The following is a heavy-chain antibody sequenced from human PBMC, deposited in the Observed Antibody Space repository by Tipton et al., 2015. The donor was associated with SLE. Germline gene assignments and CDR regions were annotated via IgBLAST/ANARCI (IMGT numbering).Heavy chain of an antibody. CDR1: GFTFSSYA. D-gene: IGHD3-3*01. J-gene: IGHJ3*02. CDR2: ISYDGSNK. CDR3: AREEVIMNAFDI. Sequence: SLRLSCAASGFTFSSYAMHWVRQAPGKGLEWVAVISYDGSNKYYADSVKGRFTISRDNSKNTLYLQMNSLRAEDTAVYYCAREEVIMNAFDIWGQGTMVTASS. V-gene: IGHV3-30*04.